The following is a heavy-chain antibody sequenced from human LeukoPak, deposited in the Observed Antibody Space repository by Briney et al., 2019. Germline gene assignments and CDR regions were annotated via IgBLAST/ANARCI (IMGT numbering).Heavy chain of an antibody. CDR1: GFTFSGYA. Sequence: GGSLRLSCAASGFTFSGYAMDWVRQAPGKGLEWVANIKPDGGEKHYVDSVKGRFTISRDNAKNSLYLQMNSPRAEDTAVYYCAREEWWFDAWGQGTLVTVSS. CDR2: IKPDGGEK. J-gene: IGHJ5*02. CDR3: AREEWWFDA. V-gene: IGHV3-7*01. D-gene: IGHD2-8*01.